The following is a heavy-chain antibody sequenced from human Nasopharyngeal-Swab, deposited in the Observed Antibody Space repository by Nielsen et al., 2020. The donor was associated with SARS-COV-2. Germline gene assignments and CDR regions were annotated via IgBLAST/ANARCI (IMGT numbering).Heavy chain of an antibody. V-gene: IGHV5-51*01. J-gene: IGHJ4*02. CDR1: GYSFTSYW. D-gene: IGHD3-3*01. Sequence: KVSCKGSGYSFTSYWIGWVRQMPGKGLEWMGIIYPGDSDTRYSPSFQGQVTISADKSISTAYLQWSSLKASDTAMYYCARLRYDFLQHDFWMWGQGTLVTVSS. CDR3: ARLRYDFLQHDFWM. CDR2: IYPGDSDT.